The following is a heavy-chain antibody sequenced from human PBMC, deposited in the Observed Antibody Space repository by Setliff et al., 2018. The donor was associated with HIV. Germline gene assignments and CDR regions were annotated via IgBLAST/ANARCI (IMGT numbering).Heavy chain of an antibody. CDR2: IFPGGAT. V-gene: IGHV4-59*01. CDR3: AKSSPSIGYITDC. Sequence: ASETLSLTCSVSGVSISSYYWGWIRHSPGKGLEWIGIIFPGGATNYNPSLTSRVTISVDTSKNHLFLKLTSVTTADTAVYFCAKSSPSIGYITDCWGQGAPVTVSS. CDR1: GVSISSYY. D-gene: IGHD5-12*01. J-gene: IGHJ4*02.